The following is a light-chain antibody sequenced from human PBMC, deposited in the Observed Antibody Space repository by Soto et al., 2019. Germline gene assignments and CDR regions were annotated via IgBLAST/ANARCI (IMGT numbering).Light chain of an antibody. Sequence: QPVLTQPPSASATPGQRVTISCSGSSSNIGSNYVYWYQQLPGTAPKLLIYRNNQRPSGVPDRFSGSKSDTSASLAISGLRSEDEADYYCAAWDDSLSTWVFGGGTKLTVL. J-gene: IGLJ3*02. V-gene: IGLV1-47*01. CDR1: SSNIGSNY. CDR2: RNN. CDR3: AAWDDSLSTWV.